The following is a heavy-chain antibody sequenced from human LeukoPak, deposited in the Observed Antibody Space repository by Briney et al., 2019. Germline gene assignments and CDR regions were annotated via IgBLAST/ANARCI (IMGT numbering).Heavy chain of an antibody. CDR3: ASSGSYALMDY. CDR1: GGSLSSYY. J-gene: IGHJ4*02. V-gene: IGHV4-4*07. Sequence: SETLSLTCTVSGGSLSSYYWSWIRQPAGKGLEWIGRIYTSGSTNYNPSLKSRVTMSVDTSKNQFSLKLSSVTAAYTAVYYCASSGSYALMDYWGQGTLVTVSS. CDR2: IYTSGST. D-gene: IGHD1-26*01.